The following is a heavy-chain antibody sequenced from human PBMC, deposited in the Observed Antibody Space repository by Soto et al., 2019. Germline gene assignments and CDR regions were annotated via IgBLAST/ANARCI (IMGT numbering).Heavy chain of an antibody. V-gene: IGHV1-69*13. CDR1: GGTFSSYA. J-gene: IGHJ5*02. CDR2: IIPIFGTA. Sequence: ASVKVSCKASGGTFSSYAISWVRQAPGQGLEWMGGIIPIFGTANYAQKFQGRVTITADESTSTAYMELSSLRSEDTAVYYCARGGITMIVVVINSMIDWFDPWGQGTLVTVSS. CDR3: ARGGITMIVVVINSMIDWFDP. D-gene: IGHD3-22*01.